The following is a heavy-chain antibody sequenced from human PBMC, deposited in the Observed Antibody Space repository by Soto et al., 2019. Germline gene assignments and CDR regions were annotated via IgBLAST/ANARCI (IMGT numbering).Heavy chain of an antibody. D-gene: IGHD6-19*01. V-gene: IGHV4-59*08. CDR1: GGSISSYY. Sequence: QVQLQESGPGLVKPSETLSLTCTVSGGSISSYYWSWIRQPPGKGLEWIGYIFYSGSTNYNPSLKTRVTISVDTSKNQFSLKLSSATASYTAVYYCARRYSSGFDYWGQGTLVTVSS. J-gene: IGHJ4*02. CDR2: IFYSGST. CDR3: ARRYSSGFDY.